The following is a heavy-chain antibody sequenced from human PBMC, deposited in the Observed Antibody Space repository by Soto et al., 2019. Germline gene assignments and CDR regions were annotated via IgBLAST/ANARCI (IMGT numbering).Heavy chain of an antibody. D-gene: IGHD1-26*01. J-gene: IGHJ4*02. CDR3: ARGQTWAHLDY. CDR2: ISPSGGST. Sequence: EVQLVESGGGLVQPGGSLRLSCAASGFTFSSYAMHWVRQAPGKGLEYVSAISPSGGSTYYANSVMGRFTISRDNSRTTLYLQMGSLRAEDLAVYYSARGQTWAHLDYWGQGTLVTVSS. V-gene: IGHV3-64*01. CDR1: GFTFSSYA.